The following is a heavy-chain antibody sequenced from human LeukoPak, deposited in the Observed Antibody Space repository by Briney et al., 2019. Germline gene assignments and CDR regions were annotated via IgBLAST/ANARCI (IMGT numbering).Heavy chain of an antibody. CDR3: AKTATNYYGSGSYQEFDY. CDR2: ISGSGGST. J-gene: IGHJ4*02. D-gene: IGHD3-10*01. V-gene: IGHV3-23*01. CDR1: GFTFSSYA. Sequence: GSLSLSCAASGFTFSSYAMSWVRQAPGKGLEWVSAISGSGGSTYYADSVKGRFTISRDNSKNTLYLQMNSLRAEDTAVYYCAKTATNYYGSGSYQEFDYWGQGTLVTVSS.